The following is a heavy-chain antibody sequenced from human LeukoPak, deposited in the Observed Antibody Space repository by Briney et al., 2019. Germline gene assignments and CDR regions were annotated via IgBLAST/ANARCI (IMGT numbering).Heavy chain of an antibody. J-gene: IGHJ2*01. CDR3: ARRNYDFWSGLYWYFDL. V-gene: IGHV5-51*01. Sequence: GESLKISCKGSGYSFTSYWIGWVRQMPGKGLEWMGIIYPGDSDTRYSPSFQGQVTISADKSISTAYLQWSSLKASDTAMYYCARRNYDFWSGLYWYFDLWGRGTLVTVSS. D-gene: IGHD3-3*01. CDR1: GYSFTSYW. CDR2: IYPGDSDT.